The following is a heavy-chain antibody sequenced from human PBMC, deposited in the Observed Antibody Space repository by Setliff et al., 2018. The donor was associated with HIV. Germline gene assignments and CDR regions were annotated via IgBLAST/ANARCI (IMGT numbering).Heavy chain of an antibody. CDR3: STGPSRVSDGIADF. J-gene: IGHJ4*02. CDR2: IKSKTDGGTT. V-gene: IGHV3-15*01. Sequence: GGSLRLSCAASGFTFSNAWMSWVRQAPGKGLEWVGRIKSKTDGGTTDDAAPVKGRFTISRDDSNNTLYLQMNSLEIEDTAVYFCSTGPSRVSDGIADFWGPGTLVTVSS. CDR1: GFTFSNAW.